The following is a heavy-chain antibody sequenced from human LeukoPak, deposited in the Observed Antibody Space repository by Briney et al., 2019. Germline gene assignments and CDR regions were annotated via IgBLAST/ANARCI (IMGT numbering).Heavy chain of an antibody. CDR2: ISGSGGST. CDR1: GFTFSSYS. D-gene: IGHD2-15*01. V-gene: IGHV3-23*01. J-gene: IGHJ4*02. Sequence: PGGSLRLSCAASGFTFSSYSMNWVRQAPGKGLEWVSAISGSGGSTYYADSVKGRFTISRDNSKNTLYLQMNSLRAEDTAVYYCAHIVVVVAATPIDYWGQGTLVTVSS. CDR3: AHIVVVVAATPIDY.